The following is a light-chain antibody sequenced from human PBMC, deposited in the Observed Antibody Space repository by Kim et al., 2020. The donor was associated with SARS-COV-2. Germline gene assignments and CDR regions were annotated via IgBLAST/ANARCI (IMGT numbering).Light chain of an antibody. J-gene: IGLJ1*01. Sequence: GQSITISGTGTSSEVGGYNSVSWYQQRPGKVPKLMIYDVSQRPSGVSNRFSGSKSGNTASLTISGLQAEDEADYYCSSYTISITYVFGTGTKVTVL. CDR3: SSYTISITYV. CDR1: SSEVGGYNS. CDR2: DVS. V-gene: IGLV2-14*04.